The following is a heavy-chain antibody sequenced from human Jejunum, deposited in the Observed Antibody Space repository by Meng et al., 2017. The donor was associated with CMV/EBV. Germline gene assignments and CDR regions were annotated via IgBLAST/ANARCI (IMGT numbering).Heavy chain of an antibody. CDR2: IYSSGST. Sequence: SGGSLSSYYWRSIRRPPGKGLEWIAYIYSSGSTNYNPSLRSRVIISVDTSKNQFSLKLSSVTAADTAVYYCARIGTTSRFGSSDIWGQGTMVTVSS. CDR1: GGSLSSYY. D-gene: IGHD1-7*01. CDR3: ARIGTTSRFGSSDI. J-gene: IGHJ3*02. V-gene: IGHV4-59*01.